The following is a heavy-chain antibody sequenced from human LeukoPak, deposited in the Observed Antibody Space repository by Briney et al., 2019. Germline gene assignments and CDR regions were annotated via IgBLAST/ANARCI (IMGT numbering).Heavy chain of an antibody. D-gene: IGHD3-3*01. CDR3: ARLSIRGLRFLEQGEGRYYFDY. J-gene: IGHJ4*02. CDR1: GGTFSSYA. V-gene: IGHV1-69*01. CDR2: IIPIFGTA. Sequence: SVKVSCKATGGTFSSYAISWVRQAPGQGLEWMRGIIPIFGTANYAQKFQCRVTLTADESTSTAYKELSSLRSEDTAVYYCARLSIRGLRFLEQGEGRYYFDYWGQGTLVTVSS.